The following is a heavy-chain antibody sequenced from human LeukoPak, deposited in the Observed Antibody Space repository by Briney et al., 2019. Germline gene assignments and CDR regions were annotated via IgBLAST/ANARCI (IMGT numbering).Heavy chain of an antibody. CDR2: IHDSSNYI. D-gene: IGHD3-10*01. Sequence: GGPLRLSCVASGFTFDFYTMDWLRQAPGKGREGVASIHDSSNYIHYADSVRGRFTISRDNTRNSLFLQMEGLRVDDTAVYFCAKDVSGVAEGVDLWGQGTLVTVSS. J-gene: IGHJ4*01. CDR1: GFTFDFYT. V-gene: IGHV3-21*01. CDR3: AKDVSGVAEGVDL.